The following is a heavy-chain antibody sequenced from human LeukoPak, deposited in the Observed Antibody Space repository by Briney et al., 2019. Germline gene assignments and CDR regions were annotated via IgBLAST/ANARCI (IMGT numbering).Heavy chain of an antibody. D-gene: IGHD2-15*01. CDR3: ARRYCSGGSCWHFDY. J-gene: IGHJ4*02. CDR2: IYHRGST. V-gene: IGHV4-38-2*01. Sequence: SETLSLTCAVSGYSISSGYYWGWIRPPPGKGLEWIGIIYHRGSTYYNPSLKSRVTISVDTSKNQFSLKLSSVTAADTAVYYCARRYCSGGSCWHFDYWGQGTLVTVSS. CDR1: GYSISSGYY.